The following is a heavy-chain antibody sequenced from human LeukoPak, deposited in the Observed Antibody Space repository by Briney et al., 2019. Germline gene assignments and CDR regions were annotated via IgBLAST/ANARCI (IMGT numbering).Heavy chain of an antibody. CDR3: ARGITGAPWYYYYYMDV. CDR1: GYTFTGYY. Sequence: ASVKVSCKASGYTFTGYYMHWVRQAPGQGLEWMGWINPNSGGTNYAQKFQGGVTMTRDTSISTAYMELSSLRSEDTAVYYCARGITGAPWYYYYYMDVWGKGTTVTVSS. D-gene: IGHD7-27*01. V-gene: IGHV1-2*02. CDR2: INPNSGGT. J-gene: IGHJ6*03.